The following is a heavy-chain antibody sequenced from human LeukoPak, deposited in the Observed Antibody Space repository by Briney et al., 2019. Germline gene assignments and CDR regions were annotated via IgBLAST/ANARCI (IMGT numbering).Heavy chain of an antibody. V-gene: IGHV3-30*02. CDR2: IRYDGSNK. J-gene: IGHJ4*02. CDR3: AKERAYSSGWYDY. Sequence: GGSLRLSCAASGFTFSSYGMHWVRQAPGKGLEWVAFIRYDGSNKYYADSVKGRFTISRDNSKNTLYLQMNSLRAEDTAVYYCAKERAYSSGWYDYWGQGTLVTVSS. CDR1: GFTFSSYG. D-gene: IGHD6-19*01.